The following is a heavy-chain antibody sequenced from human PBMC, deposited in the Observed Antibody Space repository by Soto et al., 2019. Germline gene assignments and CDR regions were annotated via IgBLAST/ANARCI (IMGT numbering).Heavy chain of an antibody. D-gene: IGHD3-10*01. CDR2: IYYSGST. Sequence: QVQLQESGPGLVKPSQTLSLTCTVSGGSISSGGYYWSWIRQHPGKGLEWIGYIYYSGSTYYNPSLKRRVTISVDTSKNQFSLKLSSVTAADTAVYYCARDSGGSGSYSMTWFDPWGQGTLVTVSS. CDR1: GGSISSGGYY. V-gene: IGHV4-31*03. J-gene: IGHJ5*02. CDR3: ARDSGGSGSYSMTWFDP.